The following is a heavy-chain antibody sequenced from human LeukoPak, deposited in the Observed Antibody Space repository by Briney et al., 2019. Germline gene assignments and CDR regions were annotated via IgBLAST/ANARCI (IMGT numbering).Heavy chain of an antibody. V-gene: IGHV3-9*01. D-gene: IGHD3-22*01. Sequence: GGSLRLSCAASGFTFSSYEMNWVRQAPGKGLEWVSSISWNSGNIDYVDSMKGRLTISRDNAKSSLYLEMNSLRAEDTALYYCAKDIGPLTYHYDTSGFSGAFDYWGQGTLVTVSS. CDR2: ISWNSGNI. CDR1: GFTFSSYE. CDR3: AKDIGPLTYHYDTSGFSGAFDY. J-gene: IGHJ4*02.